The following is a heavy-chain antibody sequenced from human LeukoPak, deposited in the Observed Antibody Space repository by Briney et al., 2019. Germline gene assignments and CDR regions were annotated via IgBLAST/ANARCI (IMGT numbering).Heavy chain of an antibody. V-gene: IGHV4-59*08. Sequence: SETLSLTCTVPGGSINTYYWNWIRQPPGKGLEWIGYIYYSGITNYNPSLKSRVTISVDTSKNQFSLNLSSVTAADTAVYYCARVSSPDYYYYYYMDVWGKGTTVTVSS. J-gene: IGHJ6*03. CDR1: GGSINTYY. CDR3: ARVSSPDYYYYYYMDV. CDR2: IYYSGIT. D-gene: IGHD6-6*01.